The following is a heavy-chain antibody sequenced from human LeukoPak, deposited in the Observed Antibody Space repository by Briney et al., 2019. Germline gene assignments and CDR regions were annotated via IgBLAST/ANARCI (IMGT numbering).Heavy chain of an antibody. V-gene: IGHV3-48*03. CDR2: ISSSGSTI. J-gene: IGHJ2*01. Sequence: QTGGSLRLSCAASGFTFSSYEMNWVRQAPGKGLESVSYISSSGSTIYYADSVKGRFTISRDNAKNSLYLQMNSLRAGDTAVYYCVREGVSSSWNNWYFDLWGRGTLVTVSS. CDR3: VREGVSSSWNNWYFDL. CDR1: GFTFSSYE. D-gene: IGHD6-13*01.